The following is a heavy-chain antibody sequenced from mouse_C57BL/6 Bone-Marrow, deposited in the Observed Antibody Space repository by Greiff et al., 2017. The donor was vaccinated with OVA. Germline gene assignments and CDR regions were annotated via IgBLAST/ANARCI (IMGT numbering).Heavy chain of an antibody. J-gene: IGHJ2*02. D-gene: IGHD1-1*01. V-gene: IGHV14-4*01. CDR1: GFNIKDDY. CDR2: IDPENGDT. Sequence: VQLKESGAELVRPGASVKLSCTASGFNIKDDYMHWVKQRPEQGLEWIGWIDPENGDTEYASKFQGKATITADTSSNTVYLQLSSLTSEDTAVDYCTTGYYGSRDFDYWGQGTSLTVSS. CDR3: TTGYYGSRDFDY.